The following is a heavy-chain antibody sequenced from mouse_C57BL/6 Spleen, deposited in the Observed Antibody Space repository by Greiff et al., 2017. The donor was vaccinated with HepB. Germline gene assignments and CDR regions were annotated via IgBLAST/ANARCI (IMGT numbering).Heavy chain of an antibody. V-gene: IGHV1-42*01. Sequence: VQLQQSGPELVKPGASVKISCKASGYSFTGYYMNWVKQSPEKSLEWIGEINPSTGGTTYNQKFKAKATLTVDKSSSTAYMQLKSLTSEDSAVCYCAEWYDYIYAMGCWGTGTSVTASS. CDR1: GYSFTGYY. CDR3: AEWYDYIYAMGC. J-gene: IGHJ4*01. D-gene: IGHD2-4*01. CDR2: INPSTGGT.